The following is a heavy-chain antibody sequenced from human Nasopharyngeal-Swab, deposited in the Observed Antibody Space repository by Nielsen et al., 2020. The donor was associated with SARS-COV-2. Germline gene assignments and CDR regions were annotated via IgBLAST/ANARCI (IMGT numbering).Heavy chain of an antibody. CDR3: ARYSRSSWSSRSDY. J-gene: IGHJ4*02. CDR2: INHSGST. Sequence: WSGKGTGKGLEWIGEINHSGSTNYNPSLKSRVTISVDTSKNQFSLKLSSVTAADTAVYYCARYSRSSWSSRSDYWGQGTLVTVSS. V-gene: IGHV4-34*01. D-gene: IGHD6-13*01.